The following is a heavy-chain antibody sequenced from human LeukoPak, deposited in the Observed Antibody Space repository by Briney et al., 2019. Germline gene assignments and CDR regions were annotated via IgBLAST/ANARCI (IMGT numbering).Heavy chain of an antibody. CDR3: ARRGPAGSSSSGMDV. V-gene: IGHV6-1*01. D-gene: IGHD6-6*01. CDR2: TYYRSKWYN. CDR1: GDIVSSNSAA. J-gene: IGHJ6*02. Sequence: SLTLSLTCAISGDIVSSNSAAWNWTRQSQTRGLEWLGRTYYRSKWYNDYAVSVKSRITINPDTSKNQFSLQLNSVTPEDTAVYYCARRGPAGSSSSGMDVWGQGTTVTVSS.